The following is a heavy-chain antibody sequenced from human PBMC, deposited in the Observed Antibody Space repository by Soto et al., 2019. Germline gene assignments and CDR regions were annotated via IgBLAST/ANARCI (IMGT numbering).Heavy chain of an antibody. J-gene: IGHJ4*02. CDR1: GGSISSSNW. CDR3: ARHFSVDYFDY. V-gene: IGHV4-4*02. Sequence: SETLSLTCAVSGGSISSSNWWSWVRQPPGKGLEWIGEIYHSGSTNYNPSLKSRVTISVDRSKNQFSLKLSSVTAADTAVYYCARHFSVDYFDYWGQGALVTVS. CDR2: IYHSGST.